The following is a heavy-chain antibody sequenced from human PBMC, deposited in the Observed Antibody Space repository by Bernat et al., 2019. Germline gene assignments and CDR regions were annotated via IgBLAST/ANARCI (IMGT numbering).Heavy chain of an antibody. Sequence: QVQLQESGSGLVKPSETLSLTCTVSGGSISSYYWSWIRQPPGKGLEWIGYIYYSGSTTYNPSLKSRVTISVDTSKNQFSLKLSSVTAADTAVYYCARERIAARSFDYWGQGTLVTVSS. V-gene: IGHV4-59*01. D-gene: IGHD6-6*01. J-gene: IGHJ4*02. CDR1: GGSISSYY. CDR2: IYYSGST. CDR3: ARERIAARSFDY.